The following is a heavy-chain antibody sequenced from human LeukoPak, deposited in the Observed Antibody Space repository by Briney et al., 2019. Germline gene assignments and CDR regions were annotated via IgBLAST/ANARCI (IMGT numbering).Heavy chain of an antibody. CDR1: GGSFSGYY. D-gene: IGHD6-19*01. V-gene: IGHV4-34*01. CDR2: INHSGST. J-gene: IGHJ4*02. Sequence: SETLSLTCAVYGGSFSGYYWSWIRQPPGKGLEWIGEINHSGSTNYNPSLKSRVTISVETSKNQVSLKLSAVTSAYTAVYYCARGVTPRRIAVAVGYWGQGTLVTVSP. CDR3: ARGVTPRRIAVAVGY.